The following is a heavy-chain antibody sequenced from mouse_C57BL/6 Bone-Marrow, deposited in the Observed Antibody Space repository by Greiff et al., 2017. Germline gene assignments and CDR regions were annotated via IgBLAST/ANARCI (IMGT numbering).Heavy chain of an antibody. CDR3: TRGRYYYDRYFDV. D-gene: IGHD1-1*01. J-gene: IGHJ1*03. CDR2: ISSGGDYT. CDR1: GFTFSSYA. Sequence: EVKVEESGEGLVKPGGSLKLSCAASGFTFSSYAMSWVRQTPEKRLEWVAYISSGGDYTYYADTVKGRFTLSRDNARNTLYLQMSSLKSEDTAMYYCTRGRYYYDRYFDVWGTGTTVTVSS. V-gene: IGHV5-9-1*02.